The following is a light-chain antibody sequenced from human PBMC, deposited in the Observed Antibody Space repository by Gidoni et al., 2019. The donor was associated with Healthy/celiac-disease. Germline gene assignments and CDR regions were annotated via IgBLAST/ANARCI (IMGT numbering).Light chain of an antibody. CDR3: QAWDSSTACVV. CDR1: KLGDKY. Sequence: SYELTQPPSVSVSPGQTASITCSGDKLGDKYACWYQQKPGQSPVLVIYQASKRPSGIPERFSGSNSGNTATLTISGTQAMDEADYYCQAWDSSTACVVFGGGTKLTVL. V-gene: IGLV3-1*01. CDR2: QAS. J-gene: IGLJ2*01.